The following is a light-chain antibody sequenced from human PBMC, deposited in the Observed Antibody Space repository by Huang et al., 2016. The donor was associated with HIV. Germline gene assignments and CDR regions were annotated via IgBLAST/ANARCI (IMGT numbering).Light chain of an antibody. CDR3: QQYNNWPRAIT. CDR2: GAS. Sequence: EIVMTQSPGSLSLSPGERATLSCRASQSVSINLAWYQPKPGQSPRLLIYGASTRATDVPARFSGIGSGTEYTLTISTLQSEDFAVYYCQQYNNWPRAITFGQGTRLENK. J-gene: IGKJ5*01. CDR1: QSVSIN. V-gene: IGKV3-15*01.